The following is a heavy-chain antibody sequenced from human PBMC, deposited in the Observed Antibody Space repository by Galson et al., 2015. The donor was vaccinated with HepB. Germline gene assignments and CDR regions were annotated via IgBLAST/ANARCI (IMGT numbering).Heavy chain of an antibody. CDR3: ARSAAAKHGTGTNWFDP. CDR2: ISAYNGNT. V-gene: IGHV1-18*04. D-gene: IGHD6-13*01. Sequence: SVKVSCKASGYTFTSYCISWVRQAPGQGLEWMGWISAYNGNTNYAQKLQGRVTMTTDTSTSTAYMELRSLRSDDTAVYYCARSAAAKHGTGTNWFDPWGQGTLVTVSS. CDR1: GYTFTSYC. J-gene: IGHJ5*02.